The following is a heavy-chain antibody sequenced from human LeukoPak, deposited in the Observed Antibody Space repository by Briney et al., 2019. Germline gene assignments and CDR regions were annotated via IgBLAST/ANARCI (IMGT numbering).Heavy chain of an antibody. D-gene: IGHD3-22*01. CDR3: ARPYYEKGGYYLTGESFDT. V-gene: IGHV3-11*04. CDR2: ITGSGSTI. J-gene: IGHJ3*02. CDR1: GFSLIDYY. Sequence: GGSLRLSCAASGFSLIDYYMSWIRQAPGKGLEWMSSITGSGSTIYYAGSVKGRFTLPRDNPKNSLSPQTNSLRDESTSVYYFARPYYEKGGYYLTGESFDTWGQGTVVIVSS.